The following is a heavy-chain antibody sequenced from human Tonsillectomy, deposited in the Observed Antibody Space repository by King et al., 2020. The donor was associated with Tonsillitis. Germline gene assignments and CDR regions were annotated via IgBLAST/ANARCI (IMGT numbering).Heavy chain of an antibody. CDR3: GRDQTYFYITSGYYDSFDV. D-gene: IGHD3-22*01. Sequence: VQLVESGGGLVQPGGSLRLSCAASGFTFSNYWMNWVRQAPGKGLEWVANIKDDGSDKYYVDSVKGRFTISRDNAKSSLYLQMNSLRAEDTAVYYCGRDQTYFYITSGYYDSFDVWGQGKMVTVSS. V-gene: IGHV3-7*03. CDR1: GFTFSNYW. J-gene: IGHJ3*01. CDR2: IKDDGSDK.